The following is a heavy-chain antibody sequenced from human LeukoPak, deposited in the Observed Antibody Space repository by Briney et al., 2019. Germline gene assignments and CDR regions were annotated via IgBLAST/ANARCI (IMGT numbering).Heavy chain of an antibody. V-gene: IGHV1-18*01. J-gene: IGHJ6*03. Sequence: ASVKVSCRASGYTFTSYGISWVRQAPGQGLEWMGWISAYNGNTNYAQKLQGRVTMTTDTSTSTAYMELRSLRSDDTAVYYCAGCSNYYYYYMDVWGKGTTVTVSS. D-gene: IGHD2-8*01. CDR3: AGCSNYYYYYMDV. CDR2: ISAYNGNT. CDR1: GYTFTSYG.